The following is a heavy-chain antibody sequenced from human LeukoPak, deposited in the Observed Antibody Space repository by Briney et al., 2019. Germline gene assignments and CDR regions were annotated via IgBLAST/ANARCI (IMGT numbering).Heavy chain of an antibody. J-gene: IGHJ5*02. CDR3: TRSYNWNRFSAWFDP. V-gene: IGHV3-73*01. Sequence: PGGSLRLSCAASGFTFSGSAMHWVRQASGKGLEWVGRIRSKANSYATAYAASVKGRFTISRDDSKNTAYLQMNSLKTEDTAVYYCTRSYNWNRFSAWFDPWGQGTLVTVSS. CDR2: IRSKANSYAT. CDR1: GFTFSGSA. D-gene: IGHD1-20*01.